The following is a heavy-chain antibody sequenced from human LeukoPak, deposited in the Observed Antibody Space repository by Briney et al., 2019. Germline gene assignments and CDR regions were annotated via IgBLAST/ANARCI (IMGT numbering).Heavy chain of an antibody. CDR1: NGSIISGDYY. CDR3: ARAFGVVINGGYFDP. CDR2: IYYSGSA. D-gene: IGHD3-3*01. V-gene: IGHV4-30-4*08. J-gene: IGHJ5*02. Sequence: PSETLSLTCTVSNGSIISGDYYWSWIRQPPGKGLEWIGYIYYSGSAYYNPSLKSRITISVDTSKNQFSLKLNSMTAADTAVYYCARAFGVVINGGYFDPWGQGTLVTVSS.